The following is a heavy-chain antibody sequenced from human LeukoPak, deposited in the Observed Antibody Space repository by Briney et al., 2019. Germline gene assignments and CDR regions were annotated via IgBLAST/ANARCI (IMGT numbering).Heavy chain of an antibody. V-gene: IGHV3-48*04. CDR1: GFTFSSYS. CDR2: ITASGTAM. J-gene: IGHJ4*02. Sequence: PGGSLRLSCAASGFTFSSYSMNWVRQAPGKGLEWVSHITASGTAMFYADSVKGRFTISRDNAKNSLYLQMNSLRAEDTAVYYCVRAIGGYASYWGQGTLVTVSS. D-gene: IGHD5-12*01. CDR3: VRAIGGYASY.